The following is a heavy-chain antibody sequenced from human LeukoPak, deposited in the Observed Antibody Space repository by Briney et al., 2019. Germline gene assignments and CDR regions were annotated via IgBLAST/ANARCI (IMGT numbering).Heavy chain of an antibody. V-gene: IGHV3-23*01. D-gene: IGHD6-19*01. J-gene: IGHJ4*02. Sequence: GGSLRLSCAASGFTFSDYYMSWVRQAPGKGLEWVSAISGSGGSTYYADSVKGRFTISRDNSKNTLYLQMNSLRAEDTAVYYCAKALYSSGWYILDYWGQGTLVTVSS. CDR3: AKALYSSGWYILDY. CDR1: GFTFSDYY. CDR2: ISGSGGST.